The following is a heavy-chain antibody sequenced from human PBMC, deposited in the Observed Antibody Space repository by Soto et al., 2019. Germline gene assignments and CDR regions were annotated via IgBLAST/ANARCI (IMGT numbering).Heavy chain of an antibody. CDR1: GYSISSGSY. D-gene: IGHD6-19*01. CDR3: AKAHVMVAAGSTFDY. J-gene: IGHJ4*01. V-gene: IGHV4-38-2*02. CDR2: IYHGGTT. Sequence: SDTLSLTCTVPGYSISSGSYWGWIRQPPGKGPEWIASIYHGGTTFYNPSLKSRVTVSVDKSNNQFSLKLRSVTAADTAVYYCAKAHVMVAAGSTFDYWGHGNLV.